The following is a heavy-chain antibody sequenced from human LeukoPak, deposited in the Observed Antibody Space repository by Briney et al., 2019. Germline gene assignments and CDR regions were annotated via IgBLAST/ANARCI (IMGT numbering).Heavy chain of an antibody. Sequence: ASVKVSCKASGYTFTSYGISWVRQAPGQGLEWMGWISAYNGNTNYAQKLQGRVTITADESTSTAYMELSSLRSEDTAVYYCARQGYCTNGVCYSVWGQGTLVTVSS. D-gene: IGHD2-8*01. CDR2: ISAYNGNT. CDR1: GYTFTSYG. CDR3: ARQGYCTNGVCYSV. J-gene: IGHJ4*02. V-gene: IGHV1-18*01.